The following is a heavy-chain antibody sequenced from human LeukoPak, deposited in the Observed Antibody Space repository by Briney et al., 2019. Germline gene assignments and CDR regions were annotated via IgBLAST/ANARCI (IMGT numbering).Heavy chain of an antibody. CDR1: GFTFSSSS. CDR3: ARGRSGTRTAGTRWFDP. V-gene: IGHV3-48*04. D-gene: IGHD6-13*01. J-gene: IGHJ5*02. CDR2: ISSSSSSI. Sequence: GGSLRLSCAASGFTFSSSSMNWVRQAPGKGLEWVSYISSSSSSIYYADSVKGRFTISRDNAKNSLYLQMNSLRAEDTAVYYCARGRSGTRTAGTRWFDPWGQGTLVTVSS.